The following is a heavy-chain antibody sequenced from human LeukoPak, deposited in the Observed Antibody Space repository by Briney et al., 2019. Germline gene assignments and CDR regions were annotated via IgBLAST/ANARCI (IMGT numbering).Heavy chain of an antibody. D-gene: IGHD1-1*01. Sequence: PGGSLRLSCAASGFTFSSYSMNWVRQAPGKGLEWVSYISSSSSTIYYADSVKGRFTISRDNAKNSLYLQMNSLRAEDTAVYYCAGGRYGSGFDYWGQGTLVTVSS. CDR1: GFTFSSYS. CDR2: ISSSSSTI. J-gene: IGHJ4*02. V-gene: IGHV3-48*04. CDR3: AGGRYGSGFDY.